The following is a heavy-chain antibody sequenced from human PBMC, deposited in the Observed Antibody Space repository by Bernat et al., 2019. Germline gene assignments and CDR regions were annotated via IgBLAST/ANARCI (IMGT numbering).Heavy chain of an antibody. Sequence: EVQLVESGGGLVQPGRSLILSCTASGFTFGDYAMSWFRQAPGKGLEWVGFIRSKAYGVTTEYAASVKGKFTIARDEAKSSGYLQMNSLKTEDTAVNYCTRDSIYCSSTSCYPYNWFDPWGQGTLVTVSS. D-gene: IGHD2-2*01. J-gene: IGHJ5*02. CDR1: GFTFGDYA. CDR3: TRDSIYCSSTSCYPYNWFDP. V-gene: IGHV3-49*03. CDR2: IRSKAYGVTT.